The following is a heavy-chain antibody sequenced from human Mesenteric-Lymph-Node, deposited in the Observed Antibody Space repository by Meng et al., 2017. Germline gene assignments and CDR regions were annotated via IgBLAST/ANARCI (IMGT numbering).Heavy chain of an antibody. Sequence: SETLSLTCTVSGGSISSSSYYWVWIRQTPGKGLEWIGSMSYSGSTYYSPSLKSRVTISVDTSKNQLSLKMSSVTAADTAMYYCAREPTYWYSSSWYYRVDGMDVWGQGTTVTVSS. V-gene: IGHV4-39*07. D-gene: IGHD6-13*01. CDR2: MSYSGST. CDR1: GGSISSSSYY. CDR3: AREPTYWYSSSWYYRVDGMDV. J-gene: IGHJ6*02.